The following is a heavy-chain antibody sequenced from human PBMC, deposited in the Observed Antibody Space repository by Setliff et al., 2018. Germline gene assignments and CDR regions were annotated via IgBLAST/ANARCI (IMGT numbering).Heavy chain of an antibody. Sequence: PGGSLRLSCAASGFTFSSYAMSWVRQAPGEGLEWVSAISGSGGSTYYADFAKGRFTISRDNSKNTLYLQMNSLRAEDTAVYYCALFGDPTTIDIWGQGAMVTVSS. V-gene: IGHV3-23*01. J-gene: IGHJ3*02. CDR2: ISGSGGST. D-gene: IGHD1-26*01. CDR1: GFTFSSYA. CDR3: ALFGDPTTIDI.